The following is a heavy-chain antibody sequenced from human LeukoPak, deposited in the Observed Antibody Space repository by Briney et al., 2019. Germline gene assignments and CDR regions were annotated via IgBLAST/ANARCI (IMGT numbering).Heavy chain of an antibody. V-gene: IGHV3-21*01. CDR3: ARWGTGDTFDY. CDR1: GFTLSSYS. D-gene: IGHD7-27*01. Sequence: GGSLRLSCAASGFTLSSYSMNWVRQAPGKGLEWVSSISSSSSYIYYADSVKGRFTISRDNAENSLYLQMSSLRAEDTAVYYCARWGTGDTFDYWGQGTLVTVSS. CDR2: ISSSSSYI. J-gene: IGHJ4*02.